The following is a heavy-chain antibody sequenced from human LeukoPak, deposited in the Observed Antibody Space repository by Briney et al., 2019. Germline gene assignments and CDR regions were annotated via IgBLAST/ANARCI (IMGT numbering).Heavy chain of an antibody. CDR1: GESISGFY. CDR3: ARAYDSSLDY. CDR2: IYYSGST. J-gene: IGHJ4*02. D-gene: IGHD3-3*01. Sequence: SETLSLTCTVSGESISGFYWNWIRQPPGKGLEWIGYIYYSGSTNYNPSLKSRVTISVDTSKNQFSLKLSSVTAADTAVYYCARAYDSSLDYWGQGTLVTVSS. V-gene: IGHV4-59*01.